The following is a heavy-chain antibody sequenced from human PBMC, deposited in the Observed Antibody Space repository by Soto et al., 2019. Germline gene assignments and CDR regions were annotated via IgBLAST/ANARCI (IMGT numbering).Heavy chain of an antibody. CDR2: IKRKIDGGST. CDR1: GFTFSNAW. J-gene: IGHJ4*01. D-gene: IGHD6-6*01. Sequence: GGSLRLSCAASGFTFSNAWMNWVRQAPGKGLEWVGRIKRKIDGGSTDYAAPVKGRFTISRDESTNTLYLQINSLKTDDTAVYYWTTEISSSSFYFDYWGEGTLGTVST. V-gene: IGHV3-15*07. CDR3: TTEISSSSFYFDY.